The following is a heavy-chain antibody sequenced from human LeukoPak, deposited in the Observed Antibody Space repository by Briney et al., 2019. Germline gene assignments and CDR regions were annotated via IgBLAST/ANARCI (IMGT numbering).Heavy chain of an antibody. V-gene: IGHV4-4*02. CDR2: IYHSGST. CDR3: ARKPFGEAFDY. D-gene: IGHD3-10*01. CDR1: GGSISSSNW. J-gene: IGHJ4*02. Sequence: SETLSLTCAVSGGSISSSNWWSWVGQPPGKRLEWIGEIYHSGSTNYNPSLKSRVTISVDKSKNQFSLKLSSVTAADTAVYYCARKPFGEAFDYWGQGTLVTVSS.